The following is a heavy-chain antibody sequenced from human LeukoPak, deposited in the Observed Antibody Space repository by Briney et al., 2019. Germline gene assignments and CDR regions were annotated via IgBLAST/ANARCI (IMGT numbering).Heavy chain of an antibody. Sequence: PGGSLRLSCAASGFIVSDHYMNWVRQAPGKGLEWVSVMYSGGSIYYADSVKGRFTISRDNAKNTLYLQMNSLRAEDTAVYYCAAGFFLESPLDYWGQGTLVTVSS. CDR2: MYSGGSI. CDR1: GFIVSDHY. J-gene: IGHJ4*02. CDR3: AAGFFLESPLDY. V-gene: IGHV3-53*01. D-gene: IGHD3-3*01.